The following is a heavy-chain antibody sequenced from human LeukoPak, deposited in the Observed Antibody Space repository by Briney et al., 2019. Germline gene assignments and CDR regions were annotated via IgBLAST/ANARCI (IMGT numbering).Heavy chain of an antibody. CDR1: GYTFTSYG. J-gene: IGHJ5*02. Sequence: ASVKVSCKASGYTFTSYGISWVRQAPGQGLEWMGWISAYNGNTNYAQKLQGGVTMTTDTSTSTAYMELRSLRSDDTAVYYCARVRVAVAVYWFDPWGQGTLVTVSS. V-gene: IGHV1-18*01. D-gene: IGHD6-19*01. CDR2: ISAYNGNT. CDR3: ARVRVAVAVYWFDP.